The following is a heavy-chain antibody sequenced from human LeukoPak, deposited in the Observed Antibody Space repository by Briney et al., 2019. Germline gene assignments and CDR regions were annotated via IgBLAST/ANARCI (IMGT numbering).Heavy chain of an antibody. J-gene: IGHJ5*02. CDR1: GFTFSSYA. D-gene: IGHD3-3*01. V-gene: IGHV3-23*01. CDR3: ARDGEDRITIFGVVMNWFDP. Sequence: GGSLRLSCAASGFTFSSYAMSWVRQAPGKGLEWVSAISGSGGSTYYADSVKGRFTISRDNSKNTLYLQMNSLRAEDTAVYYCARDGEDRITIFGVVMNWFDPWGQGTLVTVSS. CDR2: ISGSGGST.